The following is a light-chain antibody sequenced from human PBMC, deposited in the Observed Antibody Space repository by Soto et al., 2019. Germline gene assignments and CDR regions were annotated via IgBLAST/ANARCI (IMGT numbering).Light chain of an antibody. CDR2: AAS. Sequence: DIQMTQSPSSLSASVGDRVTITCRASQSISSYLNWYQQKPVKAPKLLIYAASSLQSGVPSRFSGSGSGTDSTLTISSLQPEDFATYYCQQSYSTPPTFGQGTKLEIK. CDR3: QQSYSTPPT. V-gene: IGKV1-39*01. J-gene: IGKJ2*01. CDR1: QSISSY.